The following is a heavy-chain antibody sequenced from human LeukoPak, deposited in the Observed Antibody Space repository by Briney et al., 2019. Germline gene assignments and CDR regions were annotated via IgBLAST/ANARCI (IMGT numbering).Heavy chain of an antibody. CDR2: IFYSGST. Sequence: SETLSLTCTVSGGSISTSNYYWGWIRQPPGKGLEWIGNIFYSGSTYYGPSLKSRLTISLDTSRSQFSLKLNSVTAADTAVYYDAKSNGYCLIDIWGQGTMVTVSS. D-gene: IGHD3-22*01. CDR1: GGSISTSNYY. V-gene: IGHV4-39*07. J-gene: IGHJ3*02. CDR3: AKSNGYCLIDI.